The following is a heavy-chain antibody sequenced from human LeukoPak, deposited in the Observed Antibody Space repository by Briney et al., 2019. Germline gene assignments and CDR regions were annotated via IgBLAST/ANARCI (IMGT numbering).Heavy chain of an antibody. D-gene: IGHD3-10*01. CDR3: ARAMVRGQASLSYMDV. V-gene: IGHV1-2*02. CDR1: GYTFTGYY. CDR2: INPNSGGT. J-gene: IGHJ6*03. Sequence: ASVKVSCKASGYTFTGYYMHWVRQAPGQGLEWMGWINPNSGGTNYAQKFQGRVTMTRDTSISTAYMELSRLRSDDTAVYYCARAMVRGQASLSYMDVWGKGTTVTVSS.